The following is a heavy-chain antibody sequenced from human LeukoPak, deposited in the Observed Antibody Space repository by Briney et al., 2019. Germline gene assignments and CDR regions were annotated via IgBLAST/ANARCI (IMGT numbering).Heavy chain of an antibody. Sequence: PSETLSLTCTVSGGSISSGDYYWSWIRQPPGKGLVWIGYIYYSGSTYYNPSLKSRVTISVDTSKNQFSLKLSSVTAADTAVYYCASSSRFGEFSPWGQGTLVTVSS. D-gene: IGHD3-10*01. V-gene: IGHV4-30-4*01. CDR1: GGSISSGDYY. CDR2: IYYSGST. CDR3: ASSSRFGEFSP. J-gene: IGHJ5*02.